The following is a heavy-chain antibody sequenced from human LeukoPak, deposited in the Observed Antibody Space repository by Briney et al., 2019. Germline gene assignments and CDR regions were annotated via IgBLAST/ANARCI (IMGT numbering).Heavy chain of an antibody. Sequence: GGSLRLSCAASGFTFSSYAMSWVRQALGKGLEWVSAISGSGGSSYYADSVKGRFTISRDNSKNTLYFQMNSLRAEDTAVYYCAKKRITMVRGVDYWGQGTLVTVSS. CDR2: ISGSGGSS. D-gene: IGHD3-10*01. CDR3: AKKRITMVRGVDY. CDR1: GFTFSSYA. V-gene: IGHV3-23*01. J-gene: IGHJ4*02.